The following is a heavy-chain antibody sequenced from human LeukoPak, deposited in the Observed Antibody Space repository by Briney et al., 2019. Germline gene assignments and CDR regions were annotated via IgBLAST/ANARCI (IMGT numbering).Heavy chain of an antibody. V-gene: IGHV3-30*03. J-gene: IGHJ5*02. CDR2: ISYDGSNK. Sequence: GGSLRLSCADSGFTLSAYGMHWVRQAPGRGLEWVAVISYDGSNKYYADSVKGRFTISRDNSKNTLYLQMNSLRAEDTAVYYCARVNGGDWFDPWGQGTLVTVSS. CDR3: ARVNGGDWFDP. CDR1: GFTLSAYG. D-gene: IGHD1-1*01.